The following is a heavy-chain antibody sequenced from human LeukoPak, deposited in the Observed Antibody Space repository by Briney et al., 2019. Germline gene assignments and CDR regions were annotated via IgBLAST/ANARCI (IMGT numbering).Heavy chain of an antibody. J-gene: IGHJ5*02. CDR2: ASTDNGNP. D-gene: IGHD2-2*01. Sequence: ASVMVCCKASGYTFTNYAMNCMRQAPGQWLELMGWASTDNGNPTYAQGFTRRLVFSLDTSASTAYLQISSLKAEDTAVYYCARTLFGDQYQLLHNWFDPWGQGTLVTVSS. CDR1: GYTFTNYA. V-gene: IGHV7-4-1*02. CDR3: ARTLFGDQYQLLHNWFDP.